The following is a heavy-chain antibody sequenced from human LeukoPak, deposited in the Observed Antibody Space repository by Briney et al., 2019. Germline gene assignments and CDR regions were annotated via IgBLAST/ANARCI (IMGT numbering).Heavy chain of an antibody. CDR2: IRSKAYGCTK. CDR1: GFTFGDYA. D-gene: IGHD1-26*01. CDR3: TRGLPELLGLLDY. Sequence: GGSLRLSCTASGFTFGDYAMSWVRQAPGKGLEWVGFIRSKAYGCTKEYAASVKGRFTISRDDSKSIAYLQMNSLKTEDTAVYYCTRGLPELLGLLDYWGQGTLVTVSS. J-gene: IGHJ4*02. V-gene: IGHV3-49*04.